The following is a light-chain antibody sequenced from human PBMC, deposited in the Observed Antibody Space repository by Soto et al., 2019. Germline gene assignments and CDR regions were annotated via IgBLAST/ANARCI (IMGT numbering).Light chain of an antibody. Sequence: QSALTQPASVSGSPGQSITISCTGTITDIGAYNYVSWYQQHPGKAPKLLIYGVSSRPSGVSNRFSGSKSGNAAYLTISGLQAEDEADYYCCSYAGSYTYVVFGGGTKLTVL. CDR3: CSYAGSYTYVV. V-gene: IGLV2-14*01. CDR1: ITDIGAYNY. CDR2: GVS. J-gene: IGLJ2*01.